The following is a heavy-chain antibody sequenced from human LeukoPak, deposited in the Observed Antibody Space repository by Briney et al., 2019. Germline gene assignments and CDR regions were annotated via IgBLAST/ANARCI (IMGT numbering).Heavy chain of an antibody. CDR3: ARARVPIAVAGLYYFDY. CDR2: IKPDSCSS. V-gene: IGHV1-2*02. J-gene: IGHJ4*02. Sequence: GASVKVSCKASGYTFTAYYIHWLRQAPGQGPEWMGWIKPDSCSSHYAQKFQGRVTMTRDTSSNSAYMDLTRLKSDDTALHYCARARVPIAVAGLYYFDYWGQGALVTVSS. CDR1: GYTFTAYY. D-gene: IGHD6-19*01.